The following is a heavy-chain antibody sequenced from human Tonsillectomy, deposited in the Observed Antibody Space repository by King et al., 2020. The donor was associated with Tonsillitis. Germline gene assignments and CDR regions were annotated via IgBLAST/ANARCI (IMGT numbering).Heavy chain of an antibody. D-gene: IGHD3-10*01. Sequence: QVQLVESGGGVVQPGGSLRLSCAASGFTFSSYGMHWVRQAPGKGLECVAFIRYDGGNKSYADSVKGRFTISRDNSKNTLYLQMNSLRAEDTAVFYCAKSGGSGSGELWGQGTLVTVSS. V-gene: IGHV3-30*02. CDR1: GFTFSSYG. CDR2: IRYDGGNK. J-gene: IGHJ4*02. CDR3: AKSGGSGSGEL.